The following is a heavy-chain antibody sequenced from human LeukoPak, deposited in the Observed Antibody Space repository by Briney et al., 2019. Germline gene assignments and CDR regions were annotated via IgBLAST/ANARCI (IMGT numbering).Heavy chain of an antibody. D-gene: IGHD2-2*02. J-gene: IGHJ6*02. CDR2: IYYSGSI. CDR3: ARTMSSSHTVYGMDV. Sequence: SETLSLTCTVSGGSISSGGYYWGWIRQPPGKGLEWIGYIYYSGSIYYNPSLKSRVTMSVDTSKNQFSLKLSSVTAVDTAVYYCARTMSSSHTVYGMDVWGQGTTVTVSS. V-gene: IGHV4-39*07. CDR1: GGSISSGGYY.